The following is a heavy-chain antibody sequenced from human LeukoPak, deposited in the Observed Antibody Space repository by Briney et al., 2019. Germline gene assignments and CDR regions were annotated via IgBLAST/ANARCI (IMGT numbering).Heavy chain of an antibody. CDR1: GFTFSSYA. V-gene: IGHV3-66*01. CDR3: ARDRYDFWSGYYTTHYFDY. D-gene: IGHD3-3*01. Sequence: GGSLRLSCAASGFTFSSYAMSWVRQAPGKGLEWVSVIYSGGSTYYADSVKGRFTISRDNSKNSLYLQMNSLRAEDTAVYYCARDRYDFWSGYYTTHYFDYWGQGTLVTVSS. CDR2: IYSGGST. J-gene: IGHJ4*02.